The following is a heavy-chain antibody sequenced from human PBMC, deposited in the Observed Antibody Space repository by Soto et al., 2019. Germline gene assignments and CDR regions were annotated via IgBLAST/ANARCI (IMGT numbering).Heavy chain of an antibody. V-gene: IGHV3-74*01. CDR1: GFTFSSYW. CDR3: ARVPRGVVVAALDY. J-gene: IGHJ4*02. D-gene: IGHD2-15*01. CDR2: INSDGSST. Sequence: GGSLRLSCAASGFTFSSYWMHWVRQAPGKGLVWVSRINSDGSSTSYADSVKGRFTISRDNAKNTLYLQMNSLRAEDTAVYYCARVPRGVVVAALDYWGQGTLVTVSS.